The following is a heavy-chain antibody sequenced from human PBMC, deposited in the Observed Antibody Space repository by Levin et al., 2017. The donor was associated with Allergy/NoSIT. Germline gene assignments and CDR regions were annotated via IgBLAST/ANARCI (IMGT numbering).Heavy chain of an antibody. J-gene: IGHJ6*03. CDR2: ISGSGGST. Sequence: GGSLRLSCAASGFTFSSYAMSWVRQAPGKGLEWVSAISGSGGSTYYADSVKGRFTISRDNSKNTLYLQMNSLRAEDTAVYYCAKDTTGTFYYYYYYMDVWGKGTTVTVSS. CDR1: GFTFSSYA. D-gene: IGHD1-1*01. CDR3: AKDTTGTFYYYYYYMDV. V-gene: IGHV3-23*01.